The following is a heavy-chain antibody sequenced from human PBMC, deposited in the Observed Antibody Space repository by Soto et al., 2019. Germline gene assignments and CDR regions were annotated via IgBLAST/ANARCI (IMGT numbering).Heavy chain of an antibody. CDR3: PKYLLMDTSSIFDY. CDR2: ISYHGSNK. Sequence: GGPLRLSSADSGFIFSSYSMHWVRQAPGKGLEWVAVISYHGSNKYDADLVKGRFTISRDNSKNTLYLQMNSLRPDHTAVYYCPKYLLMDTSSIFDYWGQGTMVTVSS. V-gene: IGHV3-30-3*02. CDR1: GFIFSSYS. J-gene: IGHJ4*02. D-gene: IGHD2-8*01.